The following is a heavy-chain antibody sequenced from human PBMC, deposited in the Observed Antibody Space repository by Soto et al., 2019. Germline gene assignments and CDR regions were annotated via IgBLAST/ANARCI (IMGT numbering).Heavy chain of an antibody. CDR3: ASSSSPVLSGDAFDI. CDR2: INHSGSN. V-gene: IGHV4-34*01. D-gene: IGHD2-15*01. J-gene: IGHJ3*02. Sequence: QVQLQQWGAGLLKPSETLSLTCAVYGGSFSGYYWSWIRQPPGKGLEWIGEINHSGSNNYNPSLKSRVTISVDTSKNQFSLKLSSVTAADTAVYYCASSSSPVLSGDAFDIWGQGTMVTVSS. CDR1: GGSFSGYY.